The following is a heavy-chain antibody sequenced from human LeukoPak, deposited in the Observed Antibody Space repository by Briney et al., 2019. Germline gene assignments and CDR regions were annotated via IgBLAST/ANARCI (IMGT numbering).Heavy chain of an antibody. CDR3: VRDRFDY. Sequence: GASVKASCKASGYTFTRYYMHWVRQPPGQGLECRGGINPNSRGTNYAQKFQGRVTMTRDTSISTAYMELSRLRSDDAGVYYCVRDRFDYWGQGTLVTVSS. CDR1: GYTFTRYY. V-gene: IGHV1-2*02. CDR2: INPNSRGT. J-gene: IGHJ4*02.